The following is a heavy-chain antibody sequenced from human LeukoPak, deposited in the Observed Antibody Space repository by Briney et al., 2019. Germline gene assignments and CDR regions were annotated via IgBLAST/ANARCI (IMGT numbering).Heavy chain of an antibody. Sequence: ASVKVSCKASGYTFICYGITWVRQAPGQGLEWMGRINPNSGGTNYAQKFQGRVTMTRDTSISTAYMELSRLRSDDTAVYYCAREVAGEDYWGQGTLVTVSS. V-gene: IGHV1-2*06. CDR1: GYTFICYG. D-gene: IGHD3-16*01. CDR2: INPNSGGT. CDR3: AREVAGEDY. J-gene: IGHJ4*02.